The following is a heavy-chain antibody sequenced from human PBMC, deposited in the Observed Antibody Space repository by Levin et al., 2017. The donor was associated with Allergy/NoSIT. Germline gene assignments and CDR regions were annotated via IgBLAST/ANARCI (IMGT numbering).Heavy chain of an antibody. V-gene: IGHV4-31*03. Sequence: SETLSLTCTVSGGSISSGGYYWSWIRQHPGKGLEWIGYIYYSGSTYYNPSLKSRVTISVDTSKNQFSLKLSSVTAADTAVYYCAREGRLSSSWDDVYNWFDPWGQGTLVTVSS. CDR1: GGSISSGGYY. CDR2: IYYSGST. CDR3: AREGRLSSSWDDVYNWFDP. J-gene: IGHJ5*02. D-gene: IGHD6-13*01.